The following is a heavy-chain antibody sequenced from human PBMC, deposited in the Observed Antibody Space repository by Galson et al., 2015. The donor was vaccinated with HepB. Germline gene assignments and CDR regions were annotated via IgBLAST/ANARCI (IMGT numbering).Heavy chain of an antibody. V-gene: IGHV4-31*03. CDR2: IYDSGST. CDR1: GGSISSGGYY. D-gene: IGHD5-18*01. CDR3: ARATAGTGIYYYYYYAMDV. J-gene: IGHJ6*02. Sequence: SLTCTVSGGSISSGGYYWSWIRQHPGKGLEWIGYIYDSGSTYYNPSLKSRLNISVDMSKNQFSLQLSSVAAADTAVYYCARATAGTGIYYYYYYAMDVWGQGTTVTVSS.